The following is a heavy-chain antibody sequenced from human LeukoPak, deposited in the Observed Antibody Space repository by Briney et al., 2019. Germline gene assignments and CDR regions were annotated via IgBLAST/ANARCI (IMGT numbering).Heavy chain of an antibody. CDR1: GFTFSEYL. CDR3: ARDGSCFDF. J-gene: IGHJ4*02. D-gene: IGHD2-15*01. V-gene: IGHV3-7*01. Sequence: PGGSLRLSCGASGFTFSEYLMTWVRQAPGRGPEWVANIKGDGSKIYYVDSVKGRFTISRDNDKNSLYLQMNNLRVEDTAVYHCARDGSCFDFWGQGALVTVSS. CDR2: IKGDGSKI.